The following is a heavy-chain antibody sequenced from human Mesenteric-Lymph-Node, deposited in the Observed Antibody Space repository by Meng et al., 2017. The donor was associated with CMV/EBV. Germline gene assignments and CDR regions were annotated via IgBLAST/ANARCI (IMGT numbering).Heavy chain of an antibody. CDR2: IYYSGST. D-gene: IGHD6-19*01. CDR3: ARHLGQWPAYFDY. V-gene: IGHV4-39*01. J-gene: IGHJ4*02. CDR1: GDSISSSSFH. Sequence: GSLRLSCIVSGDSISSSSFHWAWIRQSPEKGLEWIGNIYYSGSTSYSPSLKSRVTISVDTSKNQFSLTLNFVTAADTAVYYCARHLGQWPAYFDYWGQGTLVTVSS.